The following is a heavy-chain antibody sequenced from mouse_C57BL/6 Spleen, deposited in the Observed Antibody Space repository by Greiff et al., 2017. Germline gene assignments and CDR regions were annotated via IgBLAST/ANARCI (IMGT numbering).Heavy chain of an antibody. D-gene: IGHD2-12*01. Sequence: EVMLVESEGGLVQPGSSMKLSCTASGFTFSDYYMAWVRQVPEKGLEWVANINYDGSSTYYLDSLKSRFIISRDNAKNILYLQMSSLKSEDTATYYCARGHYSYYYAMDYWGQGTSVTVSS. V-gene: IGHV5-16*01. CDR1: GFTFSDYY. CDR2: INYDGSST. J-gene: IGHJ4*01. CDR3: ARGHYSYYYAMDY.